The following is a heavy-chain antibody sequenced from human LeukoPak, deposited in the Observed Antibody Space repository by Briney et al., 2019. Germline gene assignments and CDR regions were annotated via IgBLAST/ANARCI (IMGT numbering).Heavy chain of an antibody. CDR2: INPNSGGT. V-gene: IGHV1-2*06. J-gene: IGHJ6*03. CDR1: GYTFTGYY. Sequence: ASVKVSCKASGYTFTGYYMHWVRQAPGQGLEWMGRINPNSGGTNYAQKFQGRVTMTRDTSISTAYMELSRLRSDDTAVYYCARMTQWENSYDYSPYYYYYYMDVWGKGTTVTVSS. CDR3: ARMTQWENSYDYSPYYYYYYMDV. D-gene: IGHD5-18*01.